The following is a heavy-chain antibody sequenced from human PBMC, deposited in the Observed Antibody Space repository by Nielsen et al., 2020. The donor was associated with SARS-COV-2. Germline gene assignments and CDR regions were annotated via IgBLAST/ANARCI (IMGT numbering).Heavy chain of an antibody. J-gene: IGHJ5*02. V-gene: IGHV3-30*03. D-gene: IGHD6-6*01. CDR3: APYTSSSLADT. CDR2: VTYEGINN. Sequence: VRQAPGKGLEWVSLVTYEGINNHYADSVKGRFTGSRDNSKNMLYLQMDSLRPEDTAVYYCAPYTSSSLADTWGQGTLVTVSS.